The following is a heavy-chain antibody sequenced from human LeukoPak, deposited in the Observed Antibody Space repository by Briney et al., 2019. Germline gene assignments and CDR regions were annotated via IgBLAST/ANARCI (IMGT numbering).Heavy chain of an antibody. V-gene: IGHV1-46*01. CDR1: GYTFTSYY. CDR2: INPSGGST. CDR3: ARGIAAAGTAANWFDP. D-gene: IGHD6-13*01. Sequence: ASVKVSCKASGYTFTSYYMHWVRQAPGQGLEWMGIINPSGGSTSYAQKFRGRVTMTRDMSTSTVYMELSSLRSEDTAVYYCARGIAAAGTAANWFDPWGQGTLVTVSS. J-gene: IGHJ5*02.